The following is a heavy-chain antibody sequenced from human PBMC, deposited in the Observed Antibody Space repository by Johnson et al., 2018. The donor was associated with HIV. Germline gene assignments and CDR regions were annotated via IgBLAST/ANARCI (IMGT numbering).Heavy chain of an antibody. CDR1: GFTVSSYY. J-gene: IGHJ3*01. D-gene: IGHD3-10*01. CDR2: LFSGGST. Sequence: VQLVESGGGVVQPGRSLRLSCAASGFTVSSYYMTWVRQAPGKGLEWVSVLFSGGSTFYADSVKGRFTISRDNSKNTLYLQMNSLRAEDTAVYYCARVKGFGELWGQDAFDVWGQGTMVTVSS. CDR3: ARVKGFGELWGQDAFDV. V-gene: IGHV3-66*01.